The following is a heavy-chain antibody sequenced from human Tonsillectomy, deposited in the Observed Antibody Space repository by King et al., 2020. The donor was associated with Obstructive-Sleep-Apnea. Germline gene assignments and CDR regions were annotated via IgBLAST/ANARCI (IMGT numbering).Heavy chain of an antibody. D-gene: IGHD2-21*01. CDR3: ARRGYSDYAADY. CDR2: IDPSDSYT. V-gene: IGHV5-10-1*01. Sequence: QLVQSGAEVKKPGESLRISCKGSGYSFSRYWITWVRQMPGKGLECMGRIDPSDSYTKYSPSFRGHVTISADKSISTAYLQWSSLKASDTAIYFCARRGYSDYAADYWGQGTLVTVSS. CDR1: GYSFSRYW. J-gene: IGHJ4*02.